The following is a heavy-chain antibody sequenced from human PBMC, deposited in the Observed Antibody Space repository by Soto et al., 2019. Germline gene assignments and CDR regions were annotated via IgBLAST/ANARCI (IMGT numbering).Heavy chain of an antibody. CDR1: GGTFSSYA. CDR2: IIPIFGTA. Sequence: ASVKVSCKASGGTFSSYAISWVRQAPGRGLEWMGGIIPIFGTANYAQEFQGRVTITADESTSTAYMELSSLRSEDTAVYYCARGHSSSWYFDYWGQGTLVTVSS. D-gene: IGHD6-13*01. J-gene: IGHJ4*02. CDR3: ARGHSSSWYFDY. V-gene: IGHV1-69*13.